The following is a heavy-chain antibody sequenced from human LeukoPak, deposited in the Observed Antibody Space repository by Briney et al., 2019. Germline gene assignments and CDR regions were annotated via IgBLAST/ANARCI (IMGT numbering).Heavy chain of an antibody. CDR2: ISYDGSNK. V-gene: IGHV3-30*03. J-gene: IGHJ4*02. CDR1: GFTFSSYG. D-gene: IGHD4-17*01. Sequence: PGGSLRLSCAASGFTFSSYGMHWVRQAPGKGLEWVAVISYDGSNKYYADSVKGRFTISRDNSKNTLYLQMNSLRAEDTAVYYCVYGESFDYWSQGTLVTVSS. CDR3: VYGESFDY.